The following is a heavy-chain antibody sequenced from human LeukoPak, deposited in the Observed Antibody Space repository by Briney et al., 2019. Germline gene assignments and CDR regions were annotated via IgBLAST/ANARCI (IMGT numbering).Heavy chain of an antibody. V-gene: IGHV3-53*01. CDR2: IYSGGST. CDR3: AREAIAAAGIRAGY. CDR1: GFTVSSNY. Sequence: PGGSLRLSCAASGFTVSSNYMSWVRQAPGKGLEWVSVIYSGGSTYYADSVKGRFTISGDNSKNTLYLQMNSLRAEDTAVYYCAREAIAAAGIRAGYWGQGTLVTVSS. J-gene: IGHJ4*02. D-gene: IGHD6-13*01.